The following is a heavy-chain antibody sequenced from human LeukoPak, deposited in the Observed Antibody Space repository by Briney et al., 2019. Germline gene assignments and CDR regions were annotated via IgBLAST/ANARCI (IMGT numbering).Heavy chain of an antibody. D-gene: IGHD3-22*01. CDR2: IYSGGST. V-gene: IGHV3-53*04. J-gene: IGHJ4*02. Sequence: GGSLRLSCAASGFTVSNNYMSWVRQAPGKGLEWVSVIYSGGSTYYADSVKGRFTISRHNSKNTLYLQMNSLRAEDTAVYYCAREDSSGYIDYWGQGTLVTVSS. CDR1: GFTVSNNY. CDR3: AREDSSGYIDY.